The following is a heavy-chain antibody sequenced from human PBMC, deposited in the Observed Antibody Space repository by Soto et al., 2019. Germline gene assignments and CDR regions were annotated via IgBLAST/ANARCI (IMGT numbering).Heavy chain of an antibody. D-gene: IGHD3-3*02. V-gene: IGHV3-21*01. CDR2: ISSSSSYI. Sequence: GGSLRLSCAASGFTFSSYSMNWVRQAPGKGLEWVSSISSSSSYIYYADSVKGRFTISRDNAKNSLYLQMNSLRAEDTAVYYCARDSFLDPAGWFDPWGQGTLVTVSS. J-gene: IGHJ5*02. CDR3: ARDSFLDPAGWFDP. CDR1: GFTFSSYS.